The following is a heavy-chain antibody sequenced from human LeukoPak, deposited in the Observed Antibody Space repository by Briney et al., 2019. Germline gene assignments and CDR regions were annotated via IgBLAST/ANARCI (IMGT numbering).Heavy chain of an antibody. CDR2: IRQDGSER. CDR1: GFIYSNSW. V-gene: IGHV3-7*01. D-gene: IGHD6-19*01. CDR3: ARDGGTALAGAFDY. J-gene: IGHJ4*02. Sequence: PGGSLRLSCAASGFIYSNSWMSWVRQAPGKGLEWVANIRQDGSERYYVDSVKGRFTIFRDNAKKSLYLRMNSLRAEDTAVYYCARDGGTALAGAFDYWGQGTLVTVSS.